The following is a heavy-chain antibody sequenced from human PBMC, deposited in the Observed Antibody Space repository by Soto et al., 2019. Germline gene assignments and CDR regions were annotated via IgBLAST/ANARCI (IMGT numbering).Heavy chain of an antibody. V-gene: IGHV4-31*03. D-gene: IGHD3-10*01. CDR2: IYYSGST. Sequence: QVQLQESGPGLVKPSQTLSLTCTVSGGSISSGGYYWSWIRQHPGKGLEWIGYIYYSGSTYYNPYLKSRVTISVDTSKNQFSLKLSSVTAADTAVYYCARDETVRGRYFDYWGQGTLVTVSS. CDR3: ARDETVRGRYFDY. J-gene: IGHJ4*02. CDR1: GGSISSGGYY.